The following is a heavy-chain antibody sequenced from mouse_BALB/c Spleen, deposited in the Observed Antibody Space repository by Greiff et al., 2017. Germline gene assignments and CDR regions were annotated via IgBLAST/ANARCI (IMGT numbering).Heavy chain of an antibody. V-gene: IGHV2-2*02. CDR2: IWSGGST. D-gene: IGHD1-1*01. CDR1: GFSLTSYG. CDR3: ARSYYGSFWYFDV. Sequence: QVQLQQSGPGLVQPSQSLSITCTVSGFSLTSYGVHWVRQSPGKGLEWLGVIWSGGSTDYNAAFIYRLSISKDNSKSQVFFKMNSLQANDTAIYYCARSYYGSFWYFDVWGAGTTVTVSS. J-gene: IGHJ1*01.